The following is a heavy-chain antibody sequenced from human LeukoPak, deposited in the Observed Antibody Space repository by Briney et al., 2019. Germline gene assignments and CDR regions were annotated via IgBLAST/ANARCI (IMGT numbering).Heavy chain of an antibody. D-gene: IGHD4-11*01. J-gene: IGHJ4*02. Sequence: ASVKVSCMASGYKFTSYGIDWVRQAPGQGLEWMGWMSPYNGNTKYAQKVQHRVTMTTDTSTSTAYMELRSLRSDDTAVYYCARDNSAQGDDYWGQGTLVTVSS. CDR1: GYKFTSYG. CDR2: MSPYNGNT. V-gene: IGHV1-18*01. CDR3: ARDNSAQGDDY.